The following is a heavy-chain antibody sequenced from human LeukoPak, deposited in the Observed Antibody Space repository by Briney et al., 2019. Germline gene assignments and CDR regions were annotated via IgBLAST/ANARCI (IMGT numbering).Heavy chain of an antibody. V-gene: IGHV4-39*01. CDR1: GGSISTSSFY. J-gene: IGHJ3*02. CDR3: ARRPFNWGSGDAFDI. CDR2: IYYTGSI. D-gene: IGHD7-27*01. Sequence: SETLSLTCTVSGGSISTSSFYWGWIRQPPGKGLEWIGRIYYTGSIYYNPSLKSRVTISVDTSKNQFSLKLSSLTAADTAVYYCARRPFNWGSGDAFDIWGQGTMVTVSS.